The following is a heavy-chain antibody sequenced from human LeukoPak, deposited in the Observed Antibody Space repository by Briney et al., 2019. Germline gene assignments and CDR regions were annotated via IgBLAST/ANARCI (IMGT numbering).Heavy chain of an antibody. CDR1: GYTFTGYY. CDR2: INPNSGGT. J-gene: IGHJ5*02. V-gene: IGHV1-2*04. Sequence: ASVKVSCKASGYTFTGYYMHWVRPAPGQGLEWMGWINPNSGGTNYAQKFQGWVTMTRDTSISTAYMELSRLRSDDTAVYYCARGTPTVVVITANWFDPWGQGTLVTVSS. CDR3: ARGTPTVVVITANWFDP. D-gene: IGHD3-22*01.